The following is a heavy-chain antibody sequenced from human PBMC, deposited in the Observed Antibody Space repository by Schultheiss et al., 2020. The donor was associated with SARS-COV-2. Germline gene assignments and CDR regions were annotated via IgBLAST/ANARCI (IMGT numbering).Heavy chain of an antibody. D-gene: IGHD6-13*01. CDR1: GGSISSYY. Sequence: SQTLSLTCTVSGGSISSYYWSWIRQPPGKVLEWIGYIYYSGSTNYNPSIKSRVTISVDTSKNQFSLKLSSVTAADTAVYYCARDPTAGRHLHSHYYYGMDVWGQGTTVTVSS. V-gene: IGHV4-59*01. J-gene: IGHJ6*02. CDR3: ARDPTAGRHLHSHYYYGMDV. CDR2: IYYSGST.